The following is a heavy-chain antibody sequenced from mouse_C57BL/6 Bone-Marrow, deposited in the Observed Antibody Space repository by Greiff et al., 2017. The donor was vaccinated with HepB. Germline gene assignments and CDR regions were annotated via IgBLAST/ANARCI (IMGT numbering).Heavy chain of an antibody. CDR1: GFTFSSYA. D-gene: IGHD1-1*01. Sequence: EVQLVESGGGLVKPGGSLKLSCAASGFTFSSYAMSWVRQTPEKRLEWVATISDGGSYTDYTDNVKGRFTISRDNAKNNLYLQMSHLKSEDTAMYYWARETGDGSSSCYYAMGYWGQGTSVTVSS. V-gene: IGHV5-4*01. CDR2: ISDGGSYT. CDR3: ARETGDGSSSCYYAMGY. J-gene: IGHJ4*01.